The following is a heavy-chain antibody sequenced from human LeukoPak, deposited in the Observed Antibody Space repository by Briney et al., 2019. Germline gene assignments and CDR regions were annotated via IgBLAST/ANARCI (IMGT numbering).Heavy chain of an antibody. CDR1: GFTFSSSA. Sequence: HPGGSLRLSCAASGFTFSSSAMHWVRQPPGKGLEWVTVISNDESNKYYADSVKGRFTISRDNSKNSLYLQMNSLRAEDTAVYYCARSESDYWGQGTLVTVSS. J-gene: IGHJ4*02. V-gene: IGHV3-30*03. CDR2: ISNDESNK. CDR3: ARSESDY.